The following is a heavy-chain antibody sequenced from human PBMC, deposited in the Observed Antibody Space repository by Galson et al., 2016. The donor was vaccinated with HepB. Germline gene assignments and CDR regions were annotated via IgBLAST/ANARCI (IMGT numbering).Heavy chain of an antibody. Sequence: SVKVSCKASGGTFTSYAISWVRQAPGQALEWMGRIIPIFGPANYAQKFQDRVTITADEFTSIAYMELSSLKYEDPAVYYCASGRGGRTIFGFDDWGQGTLVIVSS. CDR1: GGTFTSYA. CDR3: ASGRGGRTIFGFDD. CDR2: IIPIFGPA. V-gene: IGHV1-69*13. J-gene: IGHJ4*02. D-gene: IGHD3-3*01.